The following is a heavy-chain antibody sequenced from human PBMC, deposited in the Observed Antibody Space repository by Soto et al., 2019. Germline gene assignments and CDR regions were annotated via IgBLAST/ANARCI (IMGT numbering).Heavy chain of an antibody. Sequence: GGSLRLSCAASGFTFSSYGMHWVRQAPGKGLEWVAVISYDGSNKYYADSVKGRFTISRDNSKNTLYLQMNSLRAEDTAVYYCAKISIAARDFDYWGQGTLVTVSS. CDR2: ISYDGSNK. J-gene: IGHJ4*02. CDR3: AKISIAARDFDY. CDR1: GFTFSSYG. V-gene: IGHV3-30*18. D-gene: IGHD6-6*01.